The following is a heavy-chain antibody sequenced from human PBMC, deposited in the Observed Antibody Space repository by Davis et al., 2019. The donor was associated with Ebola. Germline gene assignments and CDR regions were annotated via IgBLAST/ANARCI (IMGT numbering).Heavy chain of an antibody. Sequence: SETLSLTCAVYGGSFSGYYWSWIRQPPGKGLEWIGEINHSGSTNYNPSLTSRVTISVDTSKNQFSLKLSSVTAADTAVYYCARGRYFDWLLSSVDYYYYGMDVWGKGTTVTVSS. CDR3: ARGRYFDWLLSSVDYYYYGMDV. V-gene: IGHV4-34*01. CDR1: GGSFSGYY. D-gene: IGHD3-9*01. J-gene: IGHJ6*04. CDR2: INHSGST.